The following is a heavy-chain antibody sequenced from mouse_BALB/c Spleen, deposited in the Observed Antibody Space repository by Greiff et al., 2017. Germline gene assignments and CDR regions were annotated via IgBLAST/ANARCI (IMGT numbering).Heavy chain of an antibody. CDR1: GYSFTSYW. CDR2: IDPSDSET. V-gene: IGHV1S127*01. CDR3: ARSGYYGSSYYFDY. D-gene: IGHD1-1*01. J-gene: IGHJ2*01. Sequence: QVQLQQSGPQLVRPGASVKISCKASGYSFTSYWMHWVKQRPGQGLEWIGMIDPSDSETRLNQKFKDKATLNVDKSSNTAYMQLSSLTSEDSAVYYCARSGYYGSSYYFDYWGQGTTLTVSS.